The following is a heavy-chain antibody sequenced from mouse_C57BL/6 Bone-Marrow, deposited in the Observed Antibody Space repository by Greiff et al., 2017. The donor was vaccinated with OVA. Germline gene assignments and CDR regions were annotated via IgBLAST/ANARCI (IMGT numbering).Heavy chain of an antibody. CDR1: GFNIKDDY. CDR2: IDPENGDT. J-gene: IGHJ2*01. V-gene: IGHV14-4*01. D-gene: IGHD1-1*01. Sequence: EVKLQESGAELVRPGASVKLSCTASGFNIKDDYMHWVKQRPEQGLEWIGWIDPENGDTEYASKFQGKATITADTSSNTAYLQLSSLTSEDTAVYYCTTPIYYYGSSYYWGQGTTLTVSS. CDR3: TTPIYYYGSSYY.